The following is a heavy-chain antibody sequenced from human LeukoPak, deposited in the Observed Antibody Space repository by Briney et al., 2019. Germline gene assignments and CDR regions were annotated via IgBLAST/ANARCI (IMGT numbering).Heavy chain of an antibody. J-gene: IGHJ3*02. Sequence: PQASVKVSCKASGYTFTGYYMHWVRQAPGQGLEWMGWINPNSGGTNYAQKFQGRVTMTRDTSISTTYMELSRLRSDDTAVYYCARSLEYCSGGSCYSRDDAFDIWGQGTMVTVSS. CDR1: GYTFTGYY. V-gene: IGHV1-2*02. D-gene: IGHD2-15*01. CDR2: INPNSGGT. CDR3: ARSLEYCSGGSCYSRDDAFDI.